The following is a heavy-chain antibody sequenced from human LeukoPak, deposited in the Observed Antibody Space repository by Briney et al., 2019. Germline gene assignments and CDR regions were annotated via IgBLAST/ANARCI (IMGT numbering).Heavy chain of an antibody. CDR3: ARQRRHITHPAFDY. V-gene: IGHV4-61*05. CDR1: GGSISSSSYY. CDR2: ISYTGST. J-gene: IGHJ4*02. Sequence: SETLSLTCTVSGGSISSSSYYWGWIRQPPGKGLEWIGYISYTGSTTYNSSLKSRVTISLDTSKNQFSLKLSSVTAADTAVYYCARQRRHITHPAFDYWGQGTLVTVSS. D-gene: IGHD2-21*01.